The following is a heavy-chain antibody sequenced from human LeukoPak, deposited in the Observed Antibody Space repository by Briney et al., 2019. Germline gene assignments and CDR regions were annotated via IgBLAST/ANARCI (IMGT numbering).Heavy chain of an antibody. CDR3: ARDLPYGSGSYSGFDP. CDR1: GYTFTGYY. J-gene: IGHJ5*02. CDR2: INPNSGGT. D-gene: IGHD3-10*01. V-gene: IGHV1-2*02. Sequence: GASVKVSCKASGYTFTGYYMHWVRQAPGQGLEWMGWINPNSGGTNYAQKFQGRVTMTRDTSISAAYMELSRLRSDDTAVYYCARDLPYGSGSYSGFDPWGQGTLVTVSS.